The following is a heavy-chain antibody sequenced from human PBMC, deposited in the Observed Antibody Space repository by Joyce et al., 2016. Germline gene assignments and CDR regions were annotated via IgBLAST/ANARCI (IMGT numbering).Heavy chain of an antibody. J-gene: IGHJ6*03. CDR2: IIPIFGTT. CDR1: GGTFSSYA. V-gene: IGHV1-69*06. CDR3: VSRPTYDYYMDV. Sequence: QVQLVQSGAEVKKPGSSVKVSCRASGGTFSSYAISWVRQAPGQGLEWMGGIIPIFGTTTYAQNFQGRVTITADKSTSTAYMELSSLRSEDTAVYYCVSRPTYDYYMDVWGKGTTVTVSS.